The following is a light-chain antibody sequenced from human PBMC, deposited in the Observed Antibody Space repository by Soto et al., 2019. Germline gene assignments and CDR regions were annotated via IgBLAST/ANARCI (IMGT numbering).Light chain of an antibody. CDR3: SSYTGGNPSYV. J-gene: IGLJ1*01. CDR2: EVT. V-gene: IGLV2-8*01. CDR1: SSDVGGYDY. Sequence: PPSASGSPGQSVTISCTGTSSDVGGYDYVSWYQQHPGKAPKLMIYEVTIRPSGVSDRFSGSKSGNTASLTVSGLQAEDEADYYCSSYTGGNPSYVFGTGTKVTV.